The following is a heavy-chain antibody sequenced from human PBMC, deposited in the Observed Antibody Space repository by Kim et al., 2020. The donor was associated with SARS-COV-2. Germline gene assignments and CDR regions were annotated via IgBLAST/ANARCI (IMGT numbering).Heavy chain of an antibody. CDR1: GFTVSSNY. V-gene: IGHV3-66*02. CDR3: ARDEDSYGYLS. D-gene: IGHD5-18*01. CDR2: IYSGGST. J-gene: IGHJ4*02. Sequence: GGSLRLSCAASGFTVSSNYMSWVRQAPGKGLEWVSVIYSGGSTYYADSVKGRFTISRDNSKNTLYLQMNSLRAEDTAVYYCARDEDSYGYLSWGQGTLVTVSS.